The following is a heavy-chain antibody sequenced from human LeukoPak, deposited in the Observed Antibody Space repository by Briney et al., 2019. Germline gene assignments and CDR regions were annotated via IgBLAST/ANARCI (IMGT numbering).Heavy chain of an antibody. CDR1: GGSFSGYY. J-gene: IGHJ5*02. CDR3: ARGEITYCSGGSCYSRHWFDP. V-gene: IGHV4-34*01. D-gene: IGHD2-15*01. CDR2: INHSGST. Sequence: SETLSLTCAVYGGSFSGYYWSWIRQPPGKGLEWIGEINHSGSTNYNPSLKSRVTISVDTSKNQFSLKLSSVTAADTAVYYCARGEITYCSGGSCYSRHWFDPWGQGPWSPSPQ.